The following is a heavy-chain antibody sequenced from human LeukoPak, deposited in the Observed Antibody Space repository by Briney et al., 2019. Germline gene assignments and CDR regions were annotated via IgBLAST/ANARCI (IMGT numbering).Heavy chain of an antibody. D-gene: IGHD1-26*01. CDR1: GFTFSSYS. CDR3: TRGGRGTSYYWQY. V-gene: IGHV3-7*01. J-gene: IGHJ4*02. CDR2: INKDGTEK. Sequence: GGSLRLSCAASGFTFSSYSMNWVRQSPGKGLEWVATINKDGTEKYYVDSVRGRFTISRDNAENSLYLHMDGLSADDSGVYYCTRGGRGTSYYWQYWGQGTLITVSS.